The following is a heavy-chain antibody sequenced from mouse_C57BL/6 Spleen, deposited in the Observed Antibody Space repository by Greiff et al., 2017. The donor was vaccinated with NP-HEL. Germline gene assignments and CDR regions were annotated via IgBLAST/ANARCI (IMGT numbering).Heavy chain of an antibody. J-gene: IGHJ4*01. D-gene: IGHD2-14*01. CDR1: GFTFSDYY. Sequence: EVMLVESEGGLVQPGSSMKLSCTASGFTFSDYYMAWVRQVPEKGLEWVANINYDGSSTYYLDSLKSRFIISRDNAKNILYLQMSSLKSEDTATYYCARVPFTDFYYAMDYWGQGTSVTVSS. CDR2: INYDGSST. CDR3: ARVPFTDFYYAMDY. V-gene: IGHV5-16*01.